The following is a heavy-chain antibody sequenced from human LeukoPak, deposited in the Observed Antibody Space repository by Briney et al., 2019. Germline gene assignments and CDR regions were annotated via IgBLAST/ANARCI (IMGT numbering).Heavy chain of an antibody. Sequence: GGSLRLSCAASGFTFSSYAMSWVRQAPGKGLEWVSAISGSGGSTYYADSVKGRFTISRDNSKNTLYLQMNSLRAEDTAVYYCAKLARITMIVVVQNWFDPWGQGTLATVSS. CDR2: ISGSGGST. CDR1: GFTFSSYA. V-gene: IGHV3-23*01. D-gene: IGHD3-22*01. J-gene: IGHJ5*02. CDR3: AKLARITMIVVVQNWFDP.